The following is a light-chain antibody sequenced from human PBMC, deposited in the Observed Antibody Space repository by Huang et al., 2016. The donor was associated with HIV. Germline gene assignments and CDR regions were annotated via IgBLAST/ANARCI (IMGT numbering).Light chain of an antibody. CDR1: QSLLHRDRKTY. CDR2: AGY. CDR3: MQSIQLPRI. Sequence: DIVMTQTPPSLSVTPGQPASISCKSSQSLLHRDRKTYVYWYHQKPGQSPQLLSYAGYNRFPGVPDRCSGSGSGTDFTLKISRVEAEDVGVYYCMQSIQLPRIFGQGTKLEIK. J-gene: IGKJ2*01. V-gene: IGKV2D-29*02.